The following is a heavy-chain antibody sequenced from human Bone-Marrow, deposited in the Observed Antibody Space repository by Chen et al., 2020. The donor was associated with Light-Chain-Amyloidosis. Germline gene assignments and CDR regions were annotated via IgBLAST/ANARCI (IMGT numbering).Heavy chain of an antibody. V-gene: IGHV3-9*01. CDR2: ISWNSGSI. CDR1: GFTFEDYA. D-gene: IGHD2-2*01. J-gene: IGHJ5*02. CDR3: AKDIIPAATGGWNWFDP. Sequence: EVKLVESGGGLVQPGRSLRLSGAASGFTFEDYAMHWVRQAPGKGLEWVSGISWNSGSIGYADSVKCRFTISRDNAKNSLYLQMNSLRAEDTALYYCAKDIIPAATGGWNWFDPWGQGTLVTVSS.